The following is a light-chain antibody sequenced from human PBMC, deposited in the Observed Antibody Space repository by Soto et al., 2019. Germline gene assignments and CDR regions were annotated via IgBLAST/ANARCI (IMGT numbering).Light chain of an antibody. J-gene: IGKJ3*01. CDR3: QETYSTPSFT. Sequence: DIQMTQSPSSLSASVGDRVTITCRTSQSISASLNWYQQKPGKAPKLLIYSASSLQTGVPSRFSGSGSGTDFTLTINGLQPEDFATYYCQETYSTPSFTFGPGTIVDIK. CDR1: QSISAS. CDR2: SAS. V-gene: IGKV1-39*01.